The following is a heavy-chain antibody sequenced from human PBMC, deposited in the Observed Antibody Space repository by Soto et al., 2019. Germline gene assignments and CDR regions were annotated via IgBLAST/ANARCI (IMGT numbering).Heavy chain of an antibody. Sequence: QVQLVESGGGVVQPGRSLRLSCAASGFTFSSYGMHWVRQAPGKGLEWVAVISYDGSNKYYADSVKGRFTISRDNSKNTLYLQMNSLRAEDTAVYYCAKGLGADCSGGRCHYYYGMDVWGQGTTVTVSS. V-gene: IGHV3-30*18. D-gene: IGHD2-15*01. CDR3: AKGLGADCSGGRCHYYYGMDV. CDR1: GFTFSSYG. J-gene: IGHJ6*02. CDR2: ISYDGSNK.